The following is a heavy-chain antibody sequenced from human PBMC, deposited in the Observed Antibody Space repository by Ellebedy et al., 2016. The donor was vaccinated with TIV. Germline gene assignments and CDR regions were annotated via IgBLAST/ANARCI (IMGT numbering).Heavy chain of an antibody. D-gene: IGHD3-10*01. V-gene: IGHV5-51*01. CDR2: IYPGDSDV. CDR1: GYSFTSYW. Sequence: PGGSLRLSCKASGYSFTSYWIGWVRKMPGKGLEWMRVIYPGDSDVRYRPSFQGQFTISADNSISTAYLQWSSLKASDTAMYYCARHGAGDTRWYGYWYFDLWGRGTLVTVSS. CDR3: ARHGAGDTRWYGYWYFDL. J-gene: IGHJ2*01.